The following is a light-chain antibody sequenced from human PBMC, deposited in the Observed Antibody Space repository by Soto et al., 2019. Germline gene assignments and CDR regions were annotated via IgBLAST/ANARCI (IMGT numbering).Light chain of an antibody. CDR2: GNS. Sequence: QSVLTQPHSVSVAPGQRVTISCTGSSSNIGAGYDVHWYQQLPGTAPKLLIYGNSNRPSGVPDRSSGSNSGASASLAITGPQADGDADYCCPYYDSSLSDSLFGGGTKLTVL. CDR3: PYYDSSLSDSL. CDR1: SSNIGAGYD. V-gene: IGLV1-40*01. J-gene: IGLJ2*01.